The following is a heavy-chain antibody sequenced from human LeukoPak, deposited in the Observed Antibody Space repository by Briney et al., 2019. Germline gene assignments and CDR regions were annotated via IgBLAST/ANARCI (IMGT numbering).Heavy chain of an antibody. D-gene: IGHD5-12*01. CDR1: AFTFSTFA. Sequence: GGSLRLSCAASAFTFSTFAMHWVRQAPGKGLEWVAILSYDGSSKYYADSVKGRFTISRDNSKKTLYLQMNSLRTEDTAVYYCARSAAAGRIVATFGYWGQGTLVTVSS. V-gene: IGHV3-30*04. CDR2: LSYDGSSK. J-gene: IGHJ4*02. CDR3: ARSAAAGRIVATFGY.